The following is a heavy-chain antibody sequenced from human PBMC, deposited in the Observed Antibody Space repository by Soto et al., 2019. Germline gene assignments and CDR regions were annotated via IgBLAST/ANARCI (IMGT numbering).Heavy chain of an antibody. V-gene: IGHV4-31*03. CDR3: ARHYSSGSRNWFDP. CDR1: GGSISSGGYY. CDR2: IYYSGST. J-gene: IGHJ5*02. Sequence: SETLSLTCTVSGGSISSGGYYWSWIRQHPGKGLEWIGYIYYSGSTYYNPSLKSRVTISVDTSKNQFSLKLSSVTAADTAVYYCARHYSSGSRNWFDPWGQGTLVTVSS. D-gene: IGHD6-19*01.